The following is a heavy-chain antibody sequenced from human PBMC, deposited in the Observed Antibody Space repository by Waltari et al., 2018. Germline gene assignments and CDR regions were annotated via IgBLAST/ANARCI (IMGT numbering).Heavy chain of an antibody. Sequence: QVQLQESGPGLVKPSQTLSLTCTVSGGSISSGGYYWSWLRQHPGKGLEWIGYIDHSGSTYYNPSLKSRVTISVDRSKNQFSLKLSSVTAADTAVYYCASANDFWSGTQPFGYWGQGTLVTVSS. CDR3: ASANDFWSGTQPFGY. CDR2: IDHSGST. V-gene: IGHV4-31*03. CDR1: GGSISSGGYY. D-gene: IGHD3-3*01. J-gene: IGHJ4*02.